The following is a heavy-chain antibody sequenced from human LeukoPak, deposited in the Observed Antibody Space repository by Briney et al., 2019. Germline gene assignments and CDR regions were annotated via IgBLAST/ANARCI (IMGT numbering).Heavy chain of an antibody. J-gene: IGHJ6*02. V-gene: IGHV3-11*01. CDR2: ISSSGSTI. Sequence: GGSLRLSCAASGFTFSDYYMSWIRQAPGKGLEWVSYISSSGSTIYYADSVKGRFTISRDNAKNSLYLQMNSLRAEDTAVYYCARFLWVATMSYYCMDVWGQGTTVTVSS. CDR3: ARFLWVATMSYYCMDV. CDR1: GFTFSDYY. D-gene: IGHD5-24*01.